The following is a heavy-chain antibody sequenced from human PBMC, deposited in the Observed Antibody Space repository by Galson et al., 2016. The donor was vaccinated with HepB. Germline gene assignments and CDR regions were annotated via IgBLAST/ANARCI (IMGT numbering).Heavy chain of an antibody. CDR3: ARDRRPAGAFKSDRVGAADY. CDR1: GFTFRTYS. V-gene: IGHV3-30*04. J-gene: IGHJ4*02. CDR2: VSFDGKNK. D-gene: IGHD1-26*01. Sequence: SLRLSCAPSGFTFRTYSMHRVRQAPGKGLEWVALVSFDGKNKFYADSVKGRFTISKDNSQSTLFLQMNSLRTDDTAVYFCARDRRPAGAFKSDRVGAADYWGQGTLVSVSS.